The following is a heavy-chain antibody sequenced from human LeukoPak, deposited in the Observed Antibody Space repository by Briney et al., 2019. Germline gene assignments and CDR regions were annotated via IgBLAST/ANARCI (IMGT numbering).Heavy chain of an antibody. Sequence: GESLKISCKASGYSFTNYWIGWVRQMPGKGLEWVAMINPDDTNIAYSPSFQGQVTISADRSISTAYLQWSSLKASDTAMYYCARPRRAERDEDFWGQGTLVTVS. V-gene: IGHV5-51*01. CDR2: INPDDTNI. J-gene: IGHJ4*02. CDR1: GYSFTNYW. D-gene: IGHD1-1*01. CDR3: ARPRRAERDEDF.